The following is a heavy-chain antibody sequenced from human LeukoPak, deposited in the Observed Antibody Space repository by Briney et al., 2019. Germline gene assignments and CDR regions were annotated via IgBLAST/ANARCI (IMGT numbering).Heavy chain of an antibody. CDR2: ISSSGSTI. CDR1: GFTFSDYY. D-gene: IGHD2-15*01. CDR3: ARDRVGSIVFDN. J-gene: IGHJ4*02. Sequence: GGSLRLSCAASGFTFSDYYMSWIRQAPGKGLEWVSYISSSGSTIDYADSVKGRFSISRDNAKNSLYLQMNSLRAEDTAVYYCARDRVGSIVFDNWGQGTLVTVSS. V-gene: IGHV3-11*01.